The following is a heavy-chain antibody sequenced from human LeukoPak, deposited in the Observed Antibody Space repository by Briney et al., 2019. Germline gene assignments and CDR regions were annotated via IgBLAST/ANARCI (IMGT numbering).Heavy chain of an antibody. Sequence: SQTLSLTCTVSGGSISSGSYYWSWIRQPAGKGLEWIGRIYTSGSTNYNPSLKSRVTISVDTSKNQFSLKLSSVTAADTAVYYCARSLSPDSSGYSRAFDYWGLGTLVTVSS. D-gene: IGHD3-22*01. CDR2: IYTSGST. J-gene: IGHJ4*02. CDR1: GGSISSGSYY. V-gene: IGHV4-61*02. CDR3: ARSLSPDSSGYSRAFDY.